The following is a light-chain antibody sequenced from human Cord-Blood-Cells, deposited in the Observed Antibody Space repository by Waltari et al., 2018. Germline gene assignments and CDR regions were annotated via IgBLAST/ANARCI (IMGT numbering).Light chain of an antibody. CDR2: AAS. Sequence: DIQMTQSPSSLSASVGDRVTITCRASQSISSYLNWYQQKPGKAPKLLIYAASSLQSGVPSRFSGSGSGTDFTLTISILQPEDFATYYCQQRSTFGGGTKVEIK. CDR3: QQRST. J-gene: IGKJ4*01. V-gene: IGKV1-39*01. CDR1: QSISSY.